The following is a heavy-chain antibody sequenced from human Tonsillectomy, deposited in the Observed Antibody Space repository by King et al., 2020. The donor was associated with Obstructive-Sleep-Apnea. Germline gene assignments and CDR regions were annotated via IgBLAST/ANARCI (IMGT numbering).Heavy chain of an antibody. D-gene: IGHD5-24*01. J-gene: IGHJ4*02. CDR3: AKSRRTRDGYNWWYFDY. Sequence: VQLVESGGVVVQPGGSLRLSCAASGFTFSDYTMHWVRQAPGKGLEWVSYISCDGDSAHYADSVKGRFTISRDNSKDSLDLQMNSLRAEDTALYYCAKSRRTRDGYNWWYFDYWGQGTLVTVSS. V-gene: IGHV3-43*01. CDR1: GFTFSDYT. CDR2: ISCDGDSA.